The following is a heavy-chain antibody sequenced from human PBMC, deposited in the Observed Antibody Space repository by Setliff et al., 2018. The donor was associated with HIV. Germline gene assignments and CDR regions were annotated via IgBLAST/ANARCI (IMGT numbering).Heavy chain of an antibody. V-gene: IGHV3-74*01. CDR2: IKTAASVT. D-gene: IGHD6-13*01. CDR1: GFTFSNYA. CDR3: ARGLAAAGGYAMDV. J-gene: IGHJ6*02. Sequence: PGGSLRLSCAASGFTFSNYAMSWVRQAPGKGLVWVSRIKTAASVTSYADSVKGRFTISRDNAKNTLYLQMNNLRAEDTALYYCARGLAAAGGYAMDVWGQGTTVTVSS.